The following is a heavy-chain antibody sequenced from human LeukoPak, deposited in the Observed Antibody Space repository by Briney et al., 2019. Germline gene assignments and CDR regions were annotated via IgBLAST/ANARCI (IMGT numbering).Heavy chain of an antibody. CDR1: GFTFSSFW. V-gene: IGHV3-74*01. J-gene: IGHJ4*02. CDR2: IDSDGTST. D-gene: IGHD4-17*01. Sequence: GGSLRLSCAASGFTFSSFWMHWVRQAPGKGLVWVSRIDSDGTSTSYADSVKGRFTISRDNAKNTLYLQMNSLRAEDTALYYCARSGTTRGHLDYWGQGTLVTVSS. CDR3: ARSGTTRGHLDY.